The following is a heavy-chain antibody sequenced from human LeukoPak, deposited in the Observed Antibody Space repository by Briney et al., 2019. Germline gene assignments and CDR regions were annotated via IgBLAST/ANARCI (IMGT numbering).Heavy chain of an antibody. CDR3: ARHYYDILTGYSPFDY. D-gene: IGHD3-9*01. CDR1: GFTFSSYS. V-gene: IGHV3-21*04. Sequence: GGSLRLSCAASGFTFSSYSMNWVRQAPGKGLEWVSSISSSSSYIYYADSVKGRFTISRDNAKNSLYLQMNSLRAEDTAVYYCARHYYDILTGYSPFDYWGQGTLVTVSS. J-gene: IGHJ4*02. CDR2: ISSSSSYI.